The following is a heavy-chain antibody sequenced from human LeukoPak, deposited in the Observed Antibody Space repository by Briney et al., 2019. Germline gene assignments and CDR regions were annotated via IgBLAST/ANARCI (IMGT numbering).Heavy chain of an antibody. CDR3: ASLGLPYYDIHDY. J-gene: IGHJ4*02. CDR1: GFTFSSYG. D-gene: IGHD3-9*01. V-gene: IGHV3-30*02. Sequence: PGGSLRLSCAASGFTFSSYGMHWVRQAPGKGLEWVAFIRYDGSNKYYADSVKGRFTISRDNSKNTLYLQMNSLRAEDTAVYYCASLGLPYYDIHDYWGQGTLVTVSS. CDR2: IRYDGSNK.